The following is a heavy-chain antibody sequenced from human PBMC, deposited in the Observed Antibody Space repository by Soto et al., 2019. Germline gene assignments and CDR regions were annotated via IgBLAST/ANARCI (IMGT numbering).Heavy chain of an antibody. CDR2: IFYSGST. D-gene: IGHD3-16*01. Sequence: QVQLQESGPGLVKPSQTLSLTCTVSGVSIRSGAYYWSWIRQHPGKGLEWIGYIFYSGSTYYNPSLKNRVSISVDTSKNQFSLKLTSVTAADTAVYYCARLEDRTIGLDPWGQGTLVTVSS. CDR1: GVSIRSGAYY. J-gene: IGHJ5*02. V-gene: IGHV4-31*03. CDR3: ARLEDRTIGLDP.